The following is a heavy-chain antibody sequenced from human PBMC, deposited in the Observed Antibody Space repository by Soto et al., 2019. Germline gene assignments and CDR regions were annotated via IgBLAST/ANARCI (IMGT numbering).Heavy chain of an antibody. Sequence: PGGSLRLSCAASGFTFSDYYMSWIRQAPGKGLEWVSYISSSGSTIYYADSVKGRFTISRDNAKNSLYLQMNSLRAEDTAVYYCARYRLGYCSGGSCPRDFDYWGQGTLVTVSS. V-gene: IGHV3-11*01. D-gene: IGHD2-15*01. CDR3: ARYRLGYCSGGSCPRDFDY. CDR2: ISSSGSTI. CDR1: GFTFSDYY. J-gene: IGHJ4*02.